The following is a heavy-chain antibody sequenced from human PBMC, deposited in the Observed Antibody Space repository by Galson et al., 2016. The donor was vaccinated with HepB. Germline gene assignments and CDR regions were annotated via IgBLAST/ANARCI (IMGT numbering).Heavy chain of an antibody. CDR3: TRGTLGTTATMAFDY. Sequence: SETLSLTCAVSGASISNNYWWSWVRQSPEKGLEWIGEIYQTGTANYDPSFTSRATISVDTSKNQISLRLDSVTAADTDVDYCTRGTLGTTATMAFDYWGQGTLVSVSS. J-gene: IGHJ4*02. CDR2: IYQTGTA. D-gene: IGHD1-26*01. CDR1: GASISNNYW. V-gene: IGHV4-4*02.